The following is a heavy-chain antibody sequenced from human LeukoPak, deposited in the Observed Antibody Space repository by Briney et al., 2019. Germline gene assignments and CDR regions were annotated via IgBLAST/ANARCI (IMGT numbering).Heavy chain of an antibody. V-gene: IGHV1-2*02. CDR2: GSRSSGCT. CDR3: ARDPGVTDWFDP. J-gene: IGHJ5*02. D-gene: IGHD2-21*02. Sequence: ASVKDPWSSSRYAVTGDSIHGVRQARGQGLEGMGWGSRSSGCTEDAQRFEGRSTMHRDTSISTAYMELNPLTSDDTAVYYCARDPGVTDWFDPWGHGTLFTVSS. CDR1: RYAVTGDS.